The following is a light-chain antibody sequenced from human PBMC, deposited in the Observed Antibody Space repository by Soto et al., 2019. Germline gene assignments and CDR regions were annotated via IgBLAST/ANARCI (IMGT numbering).Light chain of an antibody. J-gene: IGLJ2*01. Sequence: QSALTQPPSASGSPGQSVIISCTGTSRDIGGYDFVSWYQQHPGKAPKLLIYDVIKRPSGVPDRFSGSKSGNTASLTVSGLQTDDEADYYCSSYGGSNNLLFGGGTKLTVL. V-gene: IGLV2-8*01. CDR1: SRDIGGYDF. CDR2: DVI. CDR3: SSYGGSNNLL.